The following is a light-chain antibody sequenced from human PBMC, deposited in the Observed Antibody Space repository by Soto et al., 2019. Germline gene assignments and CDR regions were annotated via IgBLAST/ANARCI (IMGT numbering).Light chain of an antibody. CDR3: AAWDDSLNGVL. CDR1: SSNIGSKT. CDR2: NNN. J-gene: IGLJ2*01. V-gene: IGLV1-44*01. Sequence: QAVVTQPPSASGTPGQTVTISCSGSSSNIGSKTVNWYQHLPGTAPRLLMYNNNHRPSGVPDRFSGSKSGTSASLAISGPQSEDDAAYYCAAWDDSLNGVLFGGGTKLTVL.